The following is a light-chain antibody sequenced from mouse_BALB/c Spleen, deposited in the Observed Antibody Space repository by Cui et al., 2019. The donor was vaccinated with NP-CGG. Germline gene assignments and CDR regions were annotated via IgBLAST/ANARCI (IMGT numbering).Light chain of an antibody. J-gene: IGLJ1*01. CDR1: TGAVTTSNY. Sequence: AVTQESALTTSPGETVTLTCRSSTGAVTTSNYANWVQEKPDHLFTGLIGGTNNRAPGVPARFSGSLIGDKAALTITGAQTEDETIYFCALWYSNHWVFGGGTKLTVL. CDR2: GTN. CDR3: ALWYSNHWV. V-gene: IGLV1*01.